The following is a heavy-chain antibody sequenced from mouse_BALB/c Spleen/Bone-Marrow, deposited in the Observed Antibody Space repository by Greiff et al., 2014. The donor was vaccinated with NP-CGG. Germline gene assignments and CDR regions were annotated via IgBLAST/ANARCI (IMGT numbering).Heavy chain of an antibody. J-gene: IGHJ4*01. CDR3: ARDEDYAMDY. CDR1: GFSFSSFG. Sequence: VQLKEAGGGLVQPGGSPKLSCAASGFSFSSFGMHWGCQAPEKGLGWVAYISSGSSTIYYADTVKGRFTISRDNPKNTLFLQMTSLRSEDTAMYYCARDEDYAMDYWGQGTSATVSS. V-gene: IGHV5-17*02. CDR2: ISSGSSTI.